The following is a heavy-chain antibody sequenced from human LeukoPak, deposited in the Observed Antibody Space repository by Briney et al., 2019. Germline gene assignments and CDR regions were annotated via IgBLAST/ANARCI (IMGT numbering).Heavy chain of an antibody. CDR2: IIPIFGTA. Sequence: GASVKVSCKASGGTFISYAISWVRQAPGQGLEWMGRIIPIFGTANYAQKFQGRVTITTDESTSTAYMGLSSLRSDDTAVYYCARDRCSGGSCYKDYWGQGTLVTVSS. D-gene: IGHD2-15*01. J-gene: IGHJ4*02. CDR3: ARDRCSGGSCYKDY. V-gene: IGHV1-69*05. CDR1: GGTFISYA.